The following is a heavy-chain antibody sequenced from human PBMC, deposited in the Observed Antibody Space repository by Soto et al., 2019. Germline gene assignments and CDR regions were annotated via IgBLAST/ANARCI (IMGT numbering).Heavy chain of an antibody. V-gene: IGHV1-69*13. CDR3: ARSSQYYFDP. CDR2: IIPIFGTA. CDR1: GGTFSSYA. Sequence: SVKVSCKASGGTFSSYAISWVRQAPGQGLEWMGGIIPIFGTANYAQKFQGRVTITADESTSTAYMELSSLRAEDAAVYYCARSSQYYFDPWGPGTLVTVSS. J-gene: IGHJ4*02. D-gene: IGHD6-6*01.